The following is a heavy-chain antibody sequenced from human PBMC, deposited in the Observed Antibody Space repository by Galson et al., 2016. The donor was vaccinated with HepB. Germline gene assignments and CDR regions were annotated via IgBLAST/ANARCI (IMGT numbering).Heavy chain of an antibody. CDR3: ARRGHYCSQSYWFDP. CDR1: GGSFSGYY. J-gene: IGHJ5*02. V-gene: IGHV4-34*01. Sequence: SETLSLTCAVYGGSFSGYYWSWIRQPPGKGLEWIGEINHSGSINYNPSLKSRVTVSVDRSKSQVSLHLTSVTAADTAMYYCARRGHYCSQSYWFDPWGQGTLVTVSS. D-gene: IGHD3-10*01. CDR2: INHSGSI.